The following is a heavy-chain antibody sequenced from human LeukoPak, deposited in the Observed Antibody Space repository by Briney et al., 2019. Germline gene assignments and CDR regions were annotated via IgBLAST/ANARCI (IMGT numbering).Heavy chain of an antibody. V-gene: IGHV3-30-3*01. Sequence: GGSLRLSCAASGFTFSSYAMHWVRQAPGKGLEWVAVISYDGSNKYYADSVKGRFTISRDNSKNTLYLQMNSLRAEDTAVYYCARDLVVAQGGYWGRGTLVTVSS. D-gene: IGHD3-22*01. CDR1: GFTFSSYA. J-gene: IGHJ4*02. CDR2: ISYDGSNK. CDR3: ARDLVVAQGGY.